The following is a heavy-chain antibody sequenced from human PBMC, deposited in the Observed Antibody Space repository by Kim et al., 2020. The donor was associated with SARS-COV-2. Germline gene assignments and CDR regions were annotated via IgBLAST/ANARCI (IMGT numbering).Heavy chain of an antibody. J-gene: IGHJ6*02. D-gene: IGHD7-27*01. Sequence: GGSLRLSCAASGFTFSSYAMHWVRQAPGKGLEWVAVISYDGSNKYYADSVKGRFTISRDNSKNTLYLQMNSLRAEDTAVYYCARKRHNWGYSWREDGMDVWGQGTTVTVSS. CDR1: GFTFSSYA. CDR2: ISYDGSNK. V-gene: IGHV3-30*04. CDR3: ARKRHNWGYSWREDGMDV.